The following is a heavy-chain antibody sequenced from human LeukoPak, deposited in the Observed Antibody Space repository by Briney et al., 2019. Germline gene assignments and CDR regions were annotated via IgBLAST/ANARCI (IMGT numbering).Heavy chain of an antibody. CDR1: GYTFTSYG. Sequence: ASVKVSCKASGYTFTSYGISWVRQAPGQGLEWMGWISAYNGNTNYAQKLQGRVTMTTDTSTSTAYMELRSLRFDDTAVYYCAREFVDGYSGYGSFDYWGQGTLVTVSS. CDR3: AREFVDGYSGYGSFDY. J-gene: IGHJ4*02. D-gene: IGHD5-12*01. V-gene: IGHV1-18*04. CDR2: ISAYNGNT.